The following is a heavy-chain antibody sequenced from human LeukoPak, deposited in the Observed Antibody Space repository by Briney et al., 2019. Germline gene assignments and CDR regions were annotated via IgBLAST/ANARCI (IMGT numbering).Heavy chain of an antibody. CDR2: IYSSGDT. D-gene: IGHD5-12*01. CDR3: ARPGGASYDFPLDY. Sequence: GGSLRLSCTASGFTVRTNYMSWVRQAPGKGLEWVSVIYSSGDTYYADSVKGRFTISRDDSKNTLYLQMNSLRAEDTALYYCARPGGASYDFPLDYWGQGTLVIVSS. J-gene: IGHJ4*02. CDR1: GFTVRTNY. V-gene: IGHV3-66*04.